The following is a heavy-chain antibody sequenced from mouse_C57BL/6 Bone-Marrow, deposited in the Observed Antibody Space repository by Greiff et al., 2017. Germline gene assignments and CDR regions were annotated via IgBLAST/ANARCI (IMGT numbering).Heavy chain of an antibody. V-gene: IGHV1-54*01. J-gene: IGHJ2*01. CDR2: INPGSGGT. Sequence: QVQLQQSGAELVRPGTSVKVSCKASGYAFTNYLIEWVKQRPGQGLEWIGVINPGSGGTNSNEKFKGKATLTADKSSSTAYMQLSSLTSEESAVYFCARSRGYDGDDWGKGTTLTVSS. CDR3: ARSRGYDGDD. D-gene: IGHD2-3*01. CDR1: GYAFTNYL.